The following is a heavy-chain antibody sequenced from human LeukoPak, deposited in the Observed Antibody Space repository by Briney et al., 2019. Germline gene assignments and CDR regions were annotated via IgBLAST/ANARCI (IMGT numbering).Heavy chain of an antibody. CDR3: ARDRGIAEADSFDP. CDR2: IDTYSGKT. J-gene: IGHJ5*02. CDR1: GYIYTTDG. V-gene: IGHV1-18*01. Sequence: GAAVKVSCKASGYIYTTDGISWVRQAPGQGLAWMGWIDTYSGKTNYAQKFQGRVTMTSDTSTSTAYMELRSLRSDDTAVYYCARDRGIAEADSFDPWGQGTLVTVSS. D-gene: IGHD6-13*01.